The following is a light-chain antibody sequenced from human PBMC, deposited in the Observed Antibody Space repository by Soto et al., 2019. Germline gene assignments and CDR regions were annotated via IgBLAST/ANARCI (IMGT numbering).Light chain of an antibody. CDR3: QSYDSSLSGVV. CDR2: GNS. CDR1: SSTIGAGYD. V-gene: IGLV1-40*01. J-gene: IGLJ2*01. Sequence: QSVLTQPPSVSGAPGQRVTISCTGSSSTIGAGYDVHWYQQLPGTAPKLLIYGNSNRPSGVPDRFSGSKSGTSASLAITGLQDEDEADYYCQSYDSSLSGVVFGGGTKLTVL.